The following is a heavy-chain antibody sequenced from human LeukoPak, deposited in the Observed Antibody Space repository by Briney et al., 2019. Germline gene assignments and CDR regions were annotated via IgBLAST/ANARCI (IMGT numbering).Heavy chain of an antibody. J-gene: IGHJ4*02. V-gene: IGHV3-20*04. Sequence: PGGSLRLSCAASGFTFDDYGMSWVRQAPGKGLEWVSGINWNGGSTGYADSVKGRFTISRDNAKNSLYLQMNSLRAEDTALYYCARDYYDSSGSSHQGGYWGQGTLVTVSS. CDR1: GFTFDDYG. CDR3: ARDYYDSSGSSHQGGY. CDR2: INWNGGST. D-gene: IGHD3-22*01.